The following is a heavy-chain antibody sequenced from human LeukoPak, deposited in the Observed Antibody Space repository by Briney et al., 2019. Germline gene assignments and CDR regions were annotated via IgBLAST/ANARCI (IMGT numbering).Heavy chain of an antibody. CDR3: ARSSRGVIGLLDY. V-gene: IGHV7-4-1*01. CDR1: GYTFSDYT. Sequence: GASVKVSCKTSGYTFSDYTINWVRQAPGQGLEWMGWINTNTGDPAYARDFGGRFVLSVDTSVNTAYLEISGLKTEDTAVYYCARSSRGVIGLLDYWGQGALVAVSS. D-gene: IGHD3-10*01. CDR2: INTNTGDP. J-gene: IGHJ4*02.